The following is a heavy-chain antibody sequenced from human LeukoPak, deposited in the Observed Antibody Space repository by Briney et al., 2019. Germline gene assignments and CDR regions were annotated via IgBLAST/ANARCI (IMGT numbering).Heavy chain of an antibody. CDR1: GGSFSGYY. CDR3: ARDRIGGNSEGYYYYGMDV. V-gene: IGHV4-34*01. Sequence: SETLSLTCAVYGGSFSGYYWSWIRQPPGKGLEWIGEINHSGSTYYNPSLKSRVTISVDRSKNQFSLKLSSVTAADTAVYYCARDRIGGNSEGYYYYGMDVWGQGTTVTVSS. D-gene: IGHD4-23*01. J-gene: IGHJ6*02. CDR2: INHSGST.